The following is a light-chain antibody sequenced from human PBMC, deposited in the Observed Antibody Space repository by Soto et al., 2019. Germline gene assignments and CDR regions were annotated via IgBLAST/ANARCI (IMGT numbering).Light chain of an antibody. CDR1: SGDVGTYNL. CDR3: CSYGGSSALPYV. J-gene: IGLJ1*01. CDR2: EVT. V-gene: IGLV2-23*02. Sequence: QSVLAQPASVSGSPEQSVTISCTGTSGDVGTYNLVSWYQQHPGKAPKLIIYEVTERPSGVSNRFSGSKFGNTASLTISGLLPEDEADYYCCSYGGSSALPYVFXTGTKLTVL.